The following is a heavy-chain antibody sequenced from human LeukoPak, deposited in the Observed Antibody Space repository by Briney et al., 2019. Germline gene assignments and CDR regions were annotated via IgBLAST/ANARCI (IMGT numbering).Heavy chain of an antibody. CDR2: IIPIFGTA. V-gene: IGHV1-69*05. CDR3: AGAEGRDGYNFNFDY. Sequence: GSSVKVSCKASGGTFSSYAISWVRQAPGQGLEWMGGIIPIFGTANYAQKFQGRVTMTRDTSISTAYMELSSLRSEDTAVYYCAGAEGRDGYNFNFDYWGQGTLVTVSS. CDR1: GGTFSSYA. J-gene: IGHJ4*02. D-gene: IGHD5-24*01.